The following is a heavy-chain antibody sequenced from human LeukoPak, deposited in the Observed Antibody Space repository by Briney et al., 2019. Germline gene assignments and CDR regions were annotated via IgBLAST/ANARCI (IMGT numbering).Heavy chain of an antibody. CDR2: IYYSGST. V-gene: IGHV4-31*03. CDR1: GGSISSGGYY. J-gene: IGHJ6*02. CDR3: ARVVVARDRNYYYYGMDV. D-gene: IGHD2-15*01. Sequence: KPSETLSLTCTVSGGSISSGGYYWSWIRQHPGKGLEWIGYIYYSGSTYYNPSLKSRVTISVDTSKNQFSLKLSSVTAADTAVYYCARVVVARDRNYYYYGMDVWGQGTTVTVSS.